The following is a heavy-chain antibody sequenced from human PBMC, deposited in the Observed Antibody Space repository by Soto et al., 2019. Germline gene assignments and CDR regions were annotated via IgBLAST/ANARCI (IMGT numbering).Heavy chain of an antibody. CDR1: RFTFTSSA. Sequence: GASVKVSCKASRFTFTSSAVQWVRQARGQRLEWIGWIVVGSGNTNYAQKFQERVTITRDMSTSTAYMELSSLRSEDTAVYYCAAEDVGNNWNYGYYYGMDVWGQGTTVTVSS. CDR2: IVVGSGNT. V-gene: IGHV1-58*01. D-gene: IGHD1-7*01. J-gene: IGHJ6*02. CDR3: AAEDVGNNWNYGYYYGMDV.